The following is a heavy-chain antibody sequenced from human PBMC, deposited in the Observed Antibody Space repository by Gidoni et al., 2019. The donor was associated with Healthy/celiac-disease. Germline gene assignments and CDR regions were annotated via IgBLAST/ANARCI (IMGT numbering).Heavy chain of an antibody. V-gene: IGHV1-18*01. CDR2: ISAYNGKT. CDR3: ARSRAGAGGFDY. D-gene: IGHD3-16*01. CDR1: GYAFTSYG. Sequence: QVQLVQSGAEVEKPWASVKVCCKASGYAFTSYGIRWVRQAPGQGLEWMGWISAYNGKTNYAQKLKGRVTMTTDTSTSTAYMELRSLRSDDTAVYYCARSRAGAGGFDYWGQGTLVTVSS. J-gene: IGHJ4*02.